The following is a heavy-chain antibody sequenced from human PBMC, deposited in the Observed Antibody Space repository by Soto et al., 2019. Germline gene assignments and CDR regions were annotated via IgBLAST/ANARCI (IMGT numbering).Heavy chain of an antibody. Sequence: NPSETLSLTCTVSGGSISSYYWSWIRQPAGKGLEWIGRIYTSGSTNYNPSLKSRVTMSVDTSKNQFSLKLSSVTAADTAVYYCAREGVDFWSGYYYGMDVWGQGTTVTVSS. CDR1: GGSISSYY. CDR2: IYTSGST. V-gene: IGHV4-4*07. J-gene: IGHJ6*02. CDR3: AREGVDFWSGYYYGMDV. D-gene: IGHD3-3*01.